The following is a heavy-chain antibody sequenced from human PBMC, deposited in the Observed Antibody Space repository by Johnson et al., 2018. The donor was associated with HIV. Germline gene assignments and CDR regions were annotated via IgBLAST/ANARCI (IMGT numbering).Heavy chain of an antibody. CDR3: AKDNLKRTRGSDAFDS. Sequence: QVQLVESGGGVVQPGRSLRLSCAGSGFTFSSYPMHWVRQPPGKGLEWVAVISYDGNNKYYADSVKGRVTNSRDNSKNTLYLQMNSLRSEDTSMYYCAKDNLKRTRGSDAFDSWVQGTRVTVSS. V-gene: IGHV3-30-3*01. CDR2: ISYDGNNK. D-gene: IGHD2-15*01. CDR1: GFTFSSYP. J-gene: IGHJ3*02.